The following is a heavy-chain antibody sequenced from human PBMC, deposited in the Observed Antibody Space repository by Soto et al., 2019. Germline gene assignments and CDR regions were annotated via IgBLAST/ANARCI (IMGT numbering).Heavy chain of an antibody. CDR1: GFIFSNYE. CDR3: AKDGYRDTPLDGLYKWFDP. V-gene: IGHV3-48*03. CDR2: ISVSGRTI. J-gene: IGHJ5*02. Sequence: GGSLRLSSTASGFIFSNYEMNWVRQAPGKGLEWISYISVSGRTIYYADSVKGRFTISRDNAKKSLFLQINSLRVEDTAVYYCAKDGYRDTPLDGLYKWFDPWGQGTTVTV. D-gene: IGHD5-18*01.